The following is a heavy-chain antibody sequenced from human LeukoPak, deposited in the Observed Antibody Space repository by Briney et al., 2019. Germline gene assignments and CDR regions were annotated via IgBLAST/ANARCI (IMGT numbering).Heavy chain of an antibody. CDR2: ISGSGVST. Sequence: GGSLRLSCAVSGFTFSNYAMSWVRQAPGKGLEWVSAISGSGVSTYYADSVKGRFTISRDNSKNTLYLQMNSLRAEDTAVYYCAKDRGTVRGVISYYFDYWGQGTLVTVSS. J-gene: IGHJ4*02. D-gene: IGHD3-10*01. CDR1: GFTFSNYA. CDR3: AKDRGTVRGVISYYFDY. V-gene: IGHV3-23*01.